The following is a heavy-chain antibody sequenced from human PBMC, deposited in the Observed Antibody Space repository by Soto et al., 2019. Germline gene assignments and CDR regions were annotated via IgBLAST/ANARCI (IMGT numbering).Heavy chain of an antibody. CDR3: ARDVRDTAMIPSLGYYGMDV. V-gene: IGHV1-69*04. J-gene: IGHJ6*02. D-gene: IGHD5-18*01. CDR2: IIPILGIA. CDR1: GGTFSSYT. Sequence: ASVKVSCKDSGGTFSSYTISGVRQAPGQGLEWMGRIIPILGIANYAQKFQGRVTITADKSTSTAYMELSSLRSEDTAVYYCARDVRDTAMIPSLGYYGMDVWGQGTTVTVSS.